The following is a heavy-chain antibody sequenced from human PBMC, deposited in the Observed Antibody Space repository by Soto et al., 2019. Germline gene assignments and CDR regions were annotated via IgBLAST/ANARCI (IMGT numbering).Heavy chain of an antibody. CDR3: ARDAGWYFDY. CDR2: IYYSGST. J-gene: IGHJ4*02. D-gene: IGHD6-19*01. V-gene: IGHV4-61*01. Sequence: QVQLQESGPGLVKPSETLPLTCTVSGGSVSSGSYYWSWIRQPPGKGLEWIGYIYYSGSTNYNPSLKSRVTISVDTSKNQFSLKLSSVTAADTAVYYCARDAGWYFDYWGQGTLVTVSS. CDR1: GGSVSSGSYY.